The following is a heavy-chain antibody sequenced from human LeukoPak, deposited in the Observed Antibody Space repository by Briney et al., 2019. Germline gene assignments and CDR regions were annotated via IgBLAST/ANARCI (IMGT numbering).Heavy chain of an antibody. CDR3: AGGALPLGGGYYFDY. V-gene: IGHV3-33*01. J-gene: IGHJ4*02. CDR1: GFTFSSYG. Sequence: SGGSLRLSCAASGFTFSSYGMQWVRQAPGKGLEWVAVIWYDGSNKYYADSVKGRFTISRDNSKNTMYLQMNSLRLEDPAVYYCAGGALPLGGGYYFDYWGQGTLVTVSS. CDR2: IWYDGSNK. D-gene: IGHD3-10*01.